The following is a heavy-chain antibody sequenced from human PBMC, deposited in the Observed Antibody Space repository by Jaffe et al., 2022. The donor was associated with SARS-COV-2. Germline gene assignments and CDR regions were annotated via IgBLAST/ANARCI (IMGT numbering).Heavy chain of an antibody. CDR3: ARPGAWGNSGYDPFEY. Sequence: QLQLQESGPGLVKPSETLSLTCTVSGASISSGTDYWGWIRQPPGKGLEWIGTIYYSGTTYYNPSLKSRVTISVDTSKNQFSLKLSSVTAADTAVYYCARPGAWGNSGYDPFEYWGQGTLVTVSS. D-gene: IGHD5-12*01. CDR1: GASISSGTDY. J-gene: IGHJ4*02. CDR2: IYYSGTT. V-gene: IGHV4-39*01.